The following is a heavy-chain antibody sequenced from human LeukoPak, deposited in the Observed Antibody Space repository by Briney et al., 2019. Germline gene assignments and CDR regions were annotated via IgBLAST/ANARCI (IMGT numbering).Heavy chain of an antibody. CDR3: AKDDGGSSGGDAFDI. D-gene: IGHD6-19*01. CDR1: GFTFDDYA. CDR2: ISWNSGSI. Sequence: PGGSLRLSCAASGFTFDDYAMHWVRQAPGKGLEWVSGISWNSGSIGYADSVKGRFTISRDNAKNSLYLQMNSLRAEDTALYYCAKDDGGSSGGDAFDIWGQGTMVTVSS. V-gene: IGHV3-9*01. J-gene: IGHJ3*02.